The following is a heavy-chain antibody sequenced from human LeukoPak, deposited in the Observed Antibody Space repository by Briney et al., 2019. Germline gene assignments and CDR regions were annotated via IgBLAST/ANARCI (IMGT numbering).Heavy chain of an antibody. D-gene: IGHD3-10*01. CDR1: GGSISGYY. Sequence: KSSETLSLTCTVSGGSISGYYWSWIWQPPGKGLEWIGFIYYSGSTKYNPSLKSRVTISVDTSKNQFSLKLTSVTAADTAVYYCARYGSGSYSDDHFQHWGQGTLVTVSS. J-gene: IGHJ1*01. CDR3: ARYGSGSYSDDHFQH. V-gene: IGHV4-59*08. CDR2: IYYSGST.